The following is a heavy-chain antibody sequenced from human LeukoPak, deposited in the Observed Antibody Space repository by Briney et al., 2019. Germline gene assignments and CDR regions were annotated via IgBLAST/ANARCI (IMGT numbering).Heavy chain of an antibody. CDR1: GFTFSSYE. V-gene: IGHV3-48*03. J-gene: IGHJ5*02. D-gene: IGHD6-19*01. Sequence: PGGSLRLSCAASGFTFSSYEMNWVRQAPGKGLEWVSYISSSGSTIYYADSVKGRFTISRDNAKNSLYLQMNSLRAEDTAVYYCARSSSGWYHWFDPWGQGTLVTVSS. CDR3: ARSSSGWYHWFDP. CDR2: ISSSGSTI.